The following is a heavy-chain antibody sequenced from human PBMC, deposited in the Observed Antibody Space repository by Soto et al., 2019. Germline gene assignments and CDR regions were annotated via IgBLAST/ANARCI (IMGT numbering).Heavy chain of an antibody. CDR3: VRGDNWNDEASDY. CDR2: IWSDGNNR. D-gene: IGHD1-1*01. Sequence: QVQLVESGGGVVQPGRSLRLSCAASGFMFSNHGMHWVRQAPGKGLEWVAVIWSDGNNRYYADSVKGRFTISRDNSKNTVYLQRRSLRVEDTAVYYCVRGDNWNDEASDYWGQGPLVPVSS. J-gene: IGHJ4*02. CDR1: GFMFSNHG. V-gene: IGHV3-33*01.